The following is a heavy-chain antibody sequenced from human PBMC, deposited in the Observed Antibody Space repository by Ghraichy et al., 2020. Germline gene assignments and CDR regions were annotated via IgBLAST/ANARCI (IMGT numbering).Heavy chain of an antibody. CDR1: GFSLSTSGVG. J-gene: IGHJ5*02. Sequence: SGPTLVKPTQTLTLTCTFSGFSLSTSGVGVGWIRQPPGKALEWLALIYWDDDKRYSPSLKSRLTITKETSKNQVVLTMTNMDPVDTATYYCACYEFPRRFLEWLKEEGWFDPWGQGTLVTVSS. V-gene: IGHV2-5*02. CDR3: ACYEFPRRFLEWLKEEGWFDP. CDR2: IYWDDDK. D-gene: IGHD3-3*01.